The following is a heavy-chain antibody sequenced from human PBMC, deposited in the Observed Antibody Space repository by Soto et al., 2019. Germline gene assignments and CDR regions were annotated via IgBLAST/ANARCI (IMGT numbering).Heavy chain of an antibody. CDR2: IYWDDAK. CDR3: RLERLSSVRYYFDY. V-gene: IGHV2-5*02. CDR1: GFSISTSKVG. D-gene: IGHD3-3*01. Sequence: SGPTLVNPTQTLTLTCTFSGFSISTSKVGVSWIRQPPGKALEWLALIYWDDAKRYRPSLKSRLTISKDTSKNQVVLTMTNVEPMDTATYYCRLERLSSVRYYFDYWGQATLVTVSS. J-gene: IGHJ4*02.